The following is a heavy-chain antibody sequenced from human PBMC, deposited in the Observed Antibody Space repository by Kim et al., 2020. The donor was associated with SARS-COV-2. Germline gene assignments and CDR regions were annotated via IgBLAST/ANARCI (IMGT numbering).Heavy chain of an antibody. Sequence: GGSLRLSCAASGFTFSSYWMSWVRQAPGKGLEWVANIKQDGSEKYYVDSVKGRFTISRDNAKNSLYLQMNSLRAEDTAVYYCAGLYYDFWSGPFIGMDVWGQGTTVTVSS. CDR3: AGLYYDFWSGPFIGMDV. V-gene: IGHV3-7*01. CDR2: IKQDGSEK. J-gene: IGHJ6*02. D-gene: IGHD3-3*01. CDR1: GFTFSSYW.